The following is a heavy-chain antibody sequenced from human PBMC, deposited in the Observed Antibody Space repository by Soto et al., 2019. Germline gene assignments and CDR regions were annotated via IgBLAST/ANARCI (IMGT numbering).Heavy chain of an antibody. Sequence: EVKLVESGGGLVQPGGSPRLSCEASGFTFSNYWMYWVRQAPGQGLVWVSRINSDGSVSSYADSVKGRLTISRDNVKNTLYLQMNSLRVEDTAVYYCARGDCVGGSCYSLAGSFYYYMDVWGKGTTVTVFS. J-gene: IGHJ6*03. CDR3: ARGDCVGGSCYSLAGSFYYYMDV. CDR1: GFTFSNYW. V-gene: IGHV3-74*01. D-gene: IGHD2-15*01. CDR2: INSDGSVS.